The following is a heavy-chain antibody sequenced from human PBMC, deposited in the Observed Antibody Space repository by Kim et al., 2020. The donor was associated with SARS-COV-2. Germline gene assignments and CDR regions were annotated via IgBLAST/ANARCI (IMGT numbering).Heavy chain of an antibody. CDR2: IYYSGST. Sequence: SETLSLTCTVSGGSISSYYWSWIRQPPGKGLEWIGYIYYSGSTNYNPSLKSRVTISVDTSKNQFSLKLSSVTAADTAVYYCAREAVAGTSGWFDPWGQGTLVTVSS. V-gene: IGHV4-59*01. CDR3: AREAVAGTSGWFDP. CDR1: GGSISSYY. J-gene: IGHJ5*02. D-gene: IGHD6-19*01.